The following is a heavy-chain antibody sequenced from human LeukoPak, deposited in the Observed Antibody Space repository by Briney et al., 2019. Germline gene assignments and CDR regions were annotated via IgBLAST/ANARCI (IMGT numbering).Heavy chain of an antibody. J-gene: IGHJ4*02. D-gene: IGHD6-13*01. V-gene: IGHV4-39*07. Sequence: SETLSLTCIVSAGPIYSTRYYWGWIRQPPGKGLEWIGSVHYSGVTHYNPSLKSRVTISVDTSKNQFSLKLSSVTAADTAVYYCASRSSANDYWGQGTLVTVSS. CDR1: AGPIYSTRYY. CDR2: VHYSGVT. CDR3: ASRSSANDY.